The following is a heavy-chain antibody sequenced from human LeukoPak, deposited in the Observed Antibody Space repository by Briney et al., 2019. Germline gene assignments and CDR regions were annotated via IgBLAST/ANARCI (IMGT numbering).Heavy chain of an antibody. J-gene: IGHJ4*02. CDR3: ARADDFWSGADY. CDR1: GFTVSSNY. V-gene: IGHV3-53*01. D-gene: IGHD3-3*01. CDR2: IYSGGST. Sequence: GGSLRLSCAASGFTVSSNYMSWVRQAPGKGLEWVSVIYSGGSTYYADSVKGRFTISRGNSKNTLYLQMNSLRAEDTAVYYCARADDFWSGADYWGQGTLVTVSS.